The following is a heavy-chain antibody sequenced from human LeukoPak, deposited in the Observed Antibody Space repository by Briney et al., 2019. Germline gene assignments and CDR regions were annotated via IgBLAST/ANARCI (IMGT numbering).Heavy chain of an antibody. CDR1: GYTFTGYY. J-gene: IGHJ3*02. CDR2: INPNSGGT. V-gene: IGHV1-2*02. CDR3: AREGTAPESTDDAFDI. Sequence: ASVKVSCKASGYTFTGYYIHWVRQAPGQGLEWMGWINPNSGGTNSAQKFQGRVTMTRDTSISTAYMELSRLRSDDTAVYYCAREGTAPESTDDAFDIWGQGTMLSVSS. D-gene: IGHD1-1*01.